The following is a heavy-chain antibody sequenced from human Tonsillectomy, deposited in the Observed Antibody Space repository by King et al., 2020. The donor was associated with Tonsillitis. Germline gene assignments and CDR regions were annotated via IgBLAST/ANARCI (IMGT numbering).Heavy chain of an antibody. CDR3: TAVNHLLLGIGDHSPGWFDP. Sequence: QLVQSGGGLVKPGGSLRLSCAASGFTFSNAWMSWVRQAPGKGLEWVGRIKSKTDGGTTDYAAPVKGRFTISRDDSKNTFYLQMNSLKTEDTAVYYCTAVNHLLLGIGDHSPGWFDPWGQGTLVTVSS. V-gene: IGHV3-15*05. D-gene: IGHD3-10*01. J-gene: IGHJ5*02. CDR2: IKSKTDGGTT. CDR1: GFTFSNAW.